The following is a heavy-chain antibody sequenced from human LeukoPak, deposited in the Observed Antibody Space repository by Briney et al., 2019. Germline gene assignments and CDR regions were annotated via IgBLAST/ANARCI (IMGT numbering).Heavy chain of an antibody. CDR1: GFTFSSYW. CDR2: ISGSGGST. CDR3: AKGVVYYYDSSGYYFDY. Sequence: GGSLRLSCAASGFTFSSYWMSWVRQAPGKGLEWVSAISGSGGSTYYADSVKGRFTISRDNSKNTLYLQMNSLRAEDTAVYYCAKGVVYYYDSSGYYFDYWGQGTLVTVSS. V-gene: IGHV3-23*01. J-gene: IGHJ4*02. D-gene: IGHD3-22*01.